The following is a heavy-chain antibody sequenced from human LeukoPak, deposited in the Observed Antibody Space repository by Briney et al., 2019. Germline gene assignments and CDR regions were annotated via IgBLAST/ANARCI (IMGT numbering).Heavy chain of an antibody. CDR2: ISGSGVNT. V-gene: IGHV3-23*01. CDR3: AKDQGSGSGYYSWGYFDY. Sequence: PGGSLRLSCAASGFIFSRYALSWVRQAPGKGLEWVSGISGSGVNTVYADSVKGRFTVSRDNSQNVVYLQMNSLRAEDTAIYYCAKDQGSGSGYYSWGYFDYWGQGTLVTVSS. CDR1: GFIFSRYA. J-gene: IGHJ4*02. D-gene: IGHD3-10*01.